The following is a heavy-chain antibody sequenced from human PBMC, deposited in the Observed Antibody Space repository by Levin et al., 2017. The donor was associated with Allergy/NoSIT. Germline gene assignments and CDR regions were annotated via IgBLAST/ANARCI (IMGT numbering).Heavy chain of an antibody. CDR2: ISSSGSTI. Sequence: GESLKISCAASGFTFSSYEMNWVRQAPGKGLEWVSYISSSGSTIYYADSVKGRFTISRDNAKNSLYLQMNSLRAEDTAVYYCARDPTNYYDSSGYPYWGQGTLVTVSS. CDR1: GFTFSSYE. J-gene: IGHJ4*02. D-gene: IGHD3-22*01. V-gene: IGHV3-48*03. CDR3: ARDPTNYYDSSGYPY.